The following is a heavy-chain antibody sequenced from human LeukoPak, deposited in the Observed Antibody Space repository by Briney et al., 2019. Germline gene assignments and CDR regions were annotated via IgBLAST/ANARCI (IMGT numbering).Heavy chain of an antibody. D-gene: IGHD3/OR15-3a*01. Sequence: SETLSLTCTVSGGSISSYYWSWIRQPPGKGLEWIGTVYHSGNAFYNSSLKSRVTVSVDTSKNQFSLKLISVTAADTAVYYCARFATSGLYYFDNWGQGTLVTVSS. CDR1: GGSISSYY. CDR3: ARFATSGLYYFDN. CDR2: VYHSGNA. V-gene: IGHV4-59*08. J-gene: IGHJ4*02.